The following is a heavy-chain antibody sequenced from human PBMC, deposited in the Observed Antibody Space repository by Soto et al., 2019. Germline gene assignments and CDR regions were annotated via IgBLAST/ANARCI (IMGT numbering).Heavy chain of an antibody. D-gene: IGHD1-26*01. CDR1: GYTFTSYG. Sequence: QVQLVQSGGEVKKPGASVKVSCKASGYTFTSYGISWVRQAPGQGLEWMGWISAYNGNTAYSQKLQGRVTMTTDTSTSTGYMELRSLTSDDTAMYYCARDHRWELPRFDSWGQGTLVTVSS. V-gene: IGHV1-18*01. J-gene: IGHJ4*02. CDR3: ARDHRWELPRFDS. CDR2: ISAYNGNT.